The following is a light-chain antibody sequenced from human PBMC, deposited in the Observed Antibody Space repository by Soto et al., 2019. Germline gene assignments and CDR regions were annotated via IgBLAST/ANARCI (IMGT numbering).Light chain of an antibody. CDR2: KAS. J-gene: IGKJ1*01. V-gene: IGKV1-5*03. CDR3: PQYNSYSQT. Sequence: DIQMTQSPSTLSASVEDRVTITCRASQSISVCLACYQQKAGKAPNLLIYKASRLESGVPSRFSGSVYEKKFTINISGLQSGDSENYSCPQYNSYSQTFGQGTKVEVK. CDR1: QSISVC.